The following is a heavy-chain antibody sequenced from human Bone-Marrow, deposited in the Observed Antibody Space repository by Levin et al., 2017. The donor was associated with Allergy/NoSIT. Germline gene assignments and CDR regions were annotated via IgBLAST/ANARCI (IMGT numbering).Heavy chain of an antibody. CDR1: GGSITGGTYY. Sequence: NPSETLSLTCSVSGGSITGGTYYWTWIRLHPGKGLEWIGYISYSGNTYYNPSLKGRINISVDTSKNHFSLRLTSVTAADTGVYSCARDFRDPIHCSRGYCNPGNYYGMDVWGQGTTVTVSS. CDR2: ISYSGNT. V-gene: IGHV4-31*03. J-gene: IGHJ6*02. CDR3: ARDFRDPIHCSRGYCNPGNYYGMDV. D-gene: IGHD2-15*01.